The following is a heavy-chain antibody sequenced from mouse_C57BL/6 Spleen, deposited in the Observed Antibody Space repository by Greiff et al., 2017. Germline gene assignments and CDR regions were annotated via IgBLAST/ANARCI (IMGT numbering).Heavy chain of an antibody. V-gene: IGHV6-3*01. CDR3: TGRTGYGSYYYAMDY. D-gene: IGHD1-1*01. CDR1: GFTFSNYW. Sequence: EVKVEESGGGLVQPGGSMKLSCVASGFTFSNYWMNWVRQSPEKGLEWVAQIRLKSDNYATHYAESVRGRFTISRDDSKSSVYLQMNNLRAEDTGIYYCTGRTGYGSYYYAMDYWGQGTSVTVSS. CDR2: IRLKSDNYAT. J-gene: IGHJ4*01.